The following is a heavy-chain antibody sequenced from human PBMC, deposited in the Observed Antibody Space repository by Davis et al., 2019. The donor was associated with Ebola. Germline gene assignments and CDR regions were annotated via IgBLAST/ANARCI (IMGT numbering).Heavy chain of an antibody. J-gene: IGHJ4*02. CDR1: GFTFSSYG. V-gene: IGHV3-30*18. Sequence: GGSLRLSCVVSGFTFSSYGMHWVRQAPGKGLEWVAVISYDGNNKYYADSVKGRFTISRDNSRNTVYLQMSSLRADDTAIYYCTKGELVITRGYFDHWGQGTLVTVSS. D-gene: IGHD3-22*01. CDR3: TKGELVITRGYFDH. CDR2: ISYDGNNK.